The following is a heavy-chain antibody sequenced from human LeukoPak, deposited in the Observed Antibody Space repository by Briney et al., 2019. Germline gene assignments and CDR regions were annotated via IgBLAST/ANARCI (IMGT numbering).Heavy chain of an antibody. CDR1: GGSISSYY. CDR3: ARVGSYSDNGWFDP. J-gene: IGHJ5*02. CDR2: IYYSGST. V-gene: IGHV4-59*01. D-gene: IGHD1-26*01. Sequence: SETLSLTCTVSGGSISSYYWSWIRQPPGKGLEWIGYIYYSGSTNYNPSLKSRATISVDTSKNQFSLKLSSVTAADTAVYYCARVGSYSDNGWFDPWGQGTLVTVSS.